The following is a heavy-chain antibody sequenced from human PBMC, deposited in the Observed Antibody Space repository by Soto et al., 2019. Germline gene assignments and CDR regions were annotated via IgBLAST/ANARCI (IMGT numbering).Heavy chain of an antibody. V-gene: IGHV3-23*01. D-gene: IGHD2-2*01. J-gene: IGHJ4*02. CDR1: GFTFSSYA. Sequence: EVQLLESGGGLVQPGGSLRLSCAASGFTFSSYAMSWVRQAPGKGLEWVSAISGSGGSTYYADSVKGRFTISRDNSKNTLYLQMNSLRAEDTAVYYCAKDRGYCSSTSCYALDYWGQGTLVTVSS. CDR2: ISGSGGST. CDR3: AKDRGYCSSTSCYALDY.